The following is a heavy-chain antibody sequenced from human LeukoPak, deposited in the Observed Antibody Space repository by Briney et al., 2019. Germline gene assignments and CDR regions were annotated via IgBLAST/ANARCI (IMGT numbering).Heavy chain of an antibody. D-gene: IGHD6-13*01. CDR3: AKDRPYSSSVFDY. J-gene: IGHJ4*02. Sequence: GRSLRLSCAASKFTFSNYGMHWVRQAPGKGLEWVAVISYDGTNKYYADSVKGRFTISRDNAKNSLYLQMNSLRAEDTAVYYCAKDRPYSSSVFDYWGQGTLVTVSS. CDR2: ISYDGTNK. CDR1: KFTFSNYG. V-gene: IGHV3-30*18.